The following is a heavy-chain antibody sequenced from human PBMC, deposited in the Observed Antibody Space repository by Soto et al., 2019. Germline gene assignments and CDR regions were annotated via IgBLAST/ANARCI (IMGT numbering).Heavy chain of an antibody. J-gene: IGHJ6*02. CDR3: ARVVRSNYYYGMDV. V-gene: IGHV1-2*02. CDR1: GYTFTGYY. Sequence: ASVKVSCKASGYTFTGYYMHWVRQAPGQGLEWTGWINPNSGGTNYAQKFQGRVTMTRDTSISTAYMELSRLRSDDTAVYYCARVVRSNYYYGMDVWGQGTTVTVSS. CDR2: INPNSGGT. D-gene: IGHD4-17*01.